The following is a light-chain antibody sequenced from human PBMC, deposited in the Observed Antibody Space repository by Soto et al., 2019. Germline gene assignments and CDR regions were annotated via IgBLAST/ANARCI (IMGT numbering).Light chain of an antibody. CDR2: EAS. CDR3: QQYDNLPYT. V-gene: IGKV1-33*01. Sequence: DIQMTQSPSSLSASVGDRVTITCQASQDISNYLNWYQQKPGKAPKLLIDEASNLETGAPSRFSGSGSGTDFTFTISSLQPEDIATYYCQQYDNLPYTFGGGTKLEIK. J-gene: IGKJ2*01. CDR1: QDISNY.